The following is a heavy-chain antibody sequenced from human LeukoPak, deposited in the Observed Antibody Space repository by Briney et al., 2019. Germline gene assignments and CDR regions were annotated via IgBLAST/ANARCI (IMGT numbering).Heavy chain of an antibody. CDR1: GASISSGNYY. CDR3: ARLGIAALGWFDP. D-gene: IGHD6-13*01. V-gene: IGHV4-61*02. CDR2: IYPSGSA. Sequence: SQTLSLTCTVSGASISSGNYYWTWVRQPAGKGLEWIGRIYPSGSANYNPSLKSRVTMSVDTSNNQFSLKLSSVTAADTAVYYCARLGIAALGWFDPWGQGTLVTVSS. J-gene: IGHJ5*02.